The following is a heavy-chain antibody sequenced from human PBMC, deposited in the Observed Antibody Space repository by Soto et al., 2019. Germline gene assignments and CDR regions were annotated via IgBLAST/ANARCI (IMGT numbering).Heavy chain of an antibody. J-gene: IGHJ6*02. CDR2: INAGNGNT. D-gene: IGHD5-12*01. V-gene: IGHV1-3*01. Sequence: ASVKVSCKASGYTFTSYAMHWVRQAPGQRLEWMGWINAGNGNTKYSQKFQGRVTITRDTSASTAYMELSSLRSEDTAVYYCAARYSGYEHYYYGMDVWGQGTTVTVSS. CDR1: GYTFTSYA. CDR3: AARYSGYEHYYYGMDV.